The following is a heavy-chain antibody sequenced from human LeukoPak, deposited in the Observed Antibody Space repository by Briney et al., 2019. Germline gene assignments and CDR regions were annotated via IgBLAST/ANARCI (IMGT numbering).Heavy chain of an antibody. V-gene: IGHV1-69*05. J-gene: IGHJ4*02. CDR2: IIPIFGTA. CDR1: GGTFSSYA. Sequence: SVKVSFKASGGTFSSYAISWVRQAPGQGLEWMGGIIPIFGTANYAQKFQGRVTITTDESTSTAYMELSSLRSEDTAVYYCVRAAGSGSWIFDYWGQGTLVTVSS. D-gene: IGHD6-13*01. CDR3: VRAAGSGSWIFDY.